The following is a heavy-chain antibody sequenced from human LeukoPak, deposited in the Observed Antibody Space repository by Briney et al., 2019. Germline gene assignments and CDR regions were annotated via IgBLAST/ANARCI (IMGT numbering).Heavy chain of an antibody. V-gene: IGHV1-2*06. CDR3: ARGVVQLWLPPYYFDY. CDR1: GYTFTGYY. Sequence: ASVKVSCKASGYTFTGYYVHWVRQAPGQGLEWMGRINPNSGGTNYAQKFQGRVTMTRDTSISTAYMELSRLRSDDTTVYYCARGVVQLWLPPYYFDYWGQGTLVTVSS. CDR2: INPNSGGT. J-gene: IGHJ4*02. D-gene: IGHD5-18*01.